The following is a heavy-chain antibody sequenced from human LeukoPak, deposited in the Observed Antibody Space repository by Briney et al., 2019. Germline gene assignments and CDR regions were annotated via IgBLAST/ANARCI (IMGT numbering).Heavy chain of an antibody. V-gene: IGHV4-59*01. D-gene: IGHD2-2*01. CDR1: GASISYYY. CDR3: AGSYHLRYFDF. J-gene: IGHJ4*02. Sequence: SETLSLTCTVSGASISYYYWSWIRQPPGKGLEWIGYMYYSGSNNHNPSLKSRVTISVDTSKNQFSLKLSSVTAADTAVYYCAGSYHLRYFDFWGQGTLVTVSS. CDR2: MYYSGSN.